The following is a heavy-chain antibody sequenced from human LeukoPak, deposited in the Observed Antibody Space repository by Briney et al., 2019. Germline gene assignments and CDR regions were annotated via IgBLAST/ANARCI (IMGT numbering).Heavy chain of an antibody. D-gene: IGHD3-3*01. J-gene: IGHJ5*02. CDR2: IKQDGSEK. CDR3: ARVSFWSGPSGGWFDP. V-gene: IGHV3-7*01. Sequence: GGSLRLSCAASGFTFSSYWMSWVRQAPGKGLEWVANIKQDGSEKYYVDSVKGRFTISRDNAKNSLYLQMNSLRAEDTAVYYCARVSFWSGPSGGWFDPWGQGTLVTVSS. CDR1: GFTFSSYW.